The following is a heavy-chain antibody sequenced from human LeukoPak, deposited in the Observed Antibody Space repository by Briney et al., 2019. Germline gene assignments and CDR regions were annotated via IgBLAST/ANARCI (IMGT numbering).Heavy chain of an antibody. Sequence: PGGSLRLSCAASGFTFSNYVMSWVRQAPGKGLEWVSGISWNSGSIGYADSVKGRFTISRDNAKNSLYLQMNSLRAEDTALYYCAKDMDYGDPRGFDYWGQGTLVTVSS. D-gene: IGHD4-17*01. CDR1: GFTFSNYV. J-gene: IGHJ4*02. CDR3: AKDMDYGDPRGFDY. V-gene: IGHV3-9*01. CDR2: ISWNSGSI.